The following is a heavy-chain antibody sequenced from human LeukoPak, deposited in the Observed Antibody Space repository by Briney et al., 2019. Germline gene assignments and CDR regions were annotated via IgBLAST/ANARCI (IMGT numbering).Heavy chain of an antibody. Sequence: ASVRISCKASGYIFTDYGIHWVRQAPGQGLEWLGWINAGTGDTRYSQKFQGRVTITRDTSASTAYMALFSLRSEDTAVFYCASSDYNYWGQGTLVTVSS. CDR2: INAGTGDT. J-gene: IGHJ4*02. CDR1: GYIFTDYG. D-gene: IGHD4-17*01. CDR3: ASSDYNY. V-gene: IGHV1-3*01.